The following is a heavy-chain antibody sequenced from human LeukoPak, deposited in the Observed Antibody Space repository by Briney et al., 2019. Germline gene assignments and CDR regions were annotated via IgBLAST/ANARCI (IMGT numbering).Heavy chain of an antibody. V-gene: IGHV4-59*01. CDR2: IYYSGST. Sequence: PSETLSLTCTVSGGSISSYYWSWIRQPPGKGLEWIGYIYYSGSTNYNPSLKSRVTISVDTSKNQFSLNLSSVTAADTAVYYCARGTYYDFWSGPDAFDIWGQGTMVTVSS. J-gene: IGHJ3*02. CDR1: GGSISSYY. D-gene: IGHD3-3*01. CDR3: ARGTYYDFWSGPDAFDI.